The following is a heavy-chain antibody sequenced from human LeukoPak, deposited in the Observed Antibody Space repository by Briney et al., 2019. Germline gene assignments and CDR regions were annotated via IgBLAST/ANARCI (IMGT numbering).Heavy chain of an antibody. CDR1: GFTFSSYW. Sequence: PGGSLRLSCAASGFTFSSYWMSWVRQAPGKGLEWVANIKQDGSEKYYVDSVKGRFTISRDNAKNSLYLQMNSLRAEDTAVYYCARDDYYDSSGYYPRFDYWGQGTLVTVSS. D-gene: IGHD3-22*01. J-gene: IGHJ4*02. V-gene: IGHV3-7*01. CDR2: IKQDGSEK. CDR3: ARDDYYDSSGYYPRFDY.